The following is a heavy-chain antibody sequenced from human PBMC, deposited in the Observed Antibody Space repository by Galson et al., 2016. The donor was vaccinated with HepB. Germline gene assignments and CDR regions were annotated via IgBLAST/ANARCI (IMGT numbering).Heavy chain of an antibody. D-gene: IGHD2-2*01. CDR3: ARGLRLRDSNVVVPPAPDY. J-gene: IGHJ4*02. Sequence: SLRLSCAASGFIFSSSSMNWVRQAPGKGLEWVSSISSSSSYIYYTDSVKGRFTISRDNAKNSLYLQINSLTVEDTAVYYCARGLRLRDSNVVVPPAPDYWGQGTLVTVSS. CDR1: GFIFSSSS. V-gene: IGHV3-21*06. CDR2: ISSSSSYI.